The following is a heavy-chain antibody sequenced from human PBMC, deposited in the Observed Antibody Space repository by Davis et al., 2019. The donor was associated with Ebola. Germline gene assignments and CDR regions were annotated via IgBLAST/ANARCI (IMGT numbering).Heavy chain of an antibody. Sequence: AASVKVSCKASGYTFTNYGITWVRQAPGQGLEWMGRINPNSGGTNYAQKFQGRVTMTRDTSISTAYMELSRLRSDDTAVYYCARGNAAAGGYWGQGTLVTVSS. CDR1: GYTFTNYG. D-gene: IGHD6-13*01. CDR2: INPNSGGT. CDR3: ARGNAAAGGY. J-gene: IGHJ4*02. V-gene: IGHV1-2*06.